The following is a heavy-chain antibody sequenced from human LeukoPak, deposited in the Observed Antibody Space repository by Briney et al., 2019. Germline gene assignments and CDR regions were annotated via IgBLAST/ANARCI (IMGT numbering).Heavy chain of an antibody. CDR2: ISVYNGNT. Sequence: ASVKVSGKASGYTFTSYGINWVRQAPGQGLEWMGWISVYNGNTNYAQNVQDRVTMTTDTSTSTAYMELRSLRSDDTAVYYCARDRYGSGSYCRFWGQGTLVTVSS. J-gene: IGHJ4*02. CDR1: GYTFTSYG. V-gene: IGHV1-18*04. CDR3: ARDRYGSGSYCRF. D-gene: IGHD3-10*01.